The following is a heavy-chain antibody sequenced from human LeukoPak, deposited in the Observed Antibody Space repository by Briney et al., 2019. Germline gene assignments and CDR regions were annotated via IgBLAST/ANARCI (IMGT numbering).Heavy chain of an antibody. V-gene: IGHV4-38-2*02. D-gene: IGHD3-22*01. Sequence: SETLSLTCAVYGGSFSGYYWGWIRQPPGEGLEWIGSVSHSGSTYYNPSLKSRVTISVDTSKNQFSLKLSPVTAADTAVYYCARERYYYDSSGYPQPSDAFDIWGQGTMVTVSS. CDR1: GGSFSGYY. CDR2: VSHSGST. J-gene: IGHJ3*02. CDR3: ARERYYYDSSGYPQPSDAFDI.